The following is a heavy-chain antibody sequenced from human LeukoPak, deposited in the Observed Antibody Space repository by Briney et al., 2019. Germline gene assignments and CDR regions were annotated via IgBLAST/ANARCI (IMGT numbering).Heavy chain of an antibody. Sequence: AETLSLTCAVSDDSFSSHYWTWIRQPPGKGLEWIGYISYIGSTNYNPSLKSRVTISIDTSKNQFSLKLSSVTAADTAVYYCARDLVTVTKGFDIWGQGTMVSVSS. D-gene: IGHD4-17*01. CDR2: ISYIGST. V-gene: IGHV4-59*11. CDR3: ARDLVTVTKGFDI. CDR1: DDSFSSHY. J-gene: IGHJ3*02.